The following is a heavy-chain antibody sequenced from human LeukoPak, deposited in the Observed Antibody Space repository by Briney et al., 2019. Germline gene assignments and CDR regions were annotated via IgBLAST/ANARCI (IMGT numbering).Heavy chain of an antibody. CDR3: ARDFAWGSGGAPIDDNWLDP. V-gene: IGHV1-18*01. J-gene: IGHJ5*02. CDR1: GYIFSNYG. D-gene: IGHD7-27*01. CDR2: ISGHSGNT. Sequence: ASVKVSCKASGYIFSNYGITWVRQAPGHGLEWMGWISGHSGNTNFAQKFQDRATMTTDTSTSTAYMELRSLRFDDTAVYYCARDFAWGSGGAPIDDNWLDPWGQGILVTVSS.